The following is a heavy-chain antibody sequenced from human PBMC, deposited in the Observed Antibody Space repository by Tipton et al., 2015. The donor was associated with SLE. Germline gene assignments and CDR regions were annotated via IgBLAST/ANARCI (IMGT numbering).Heavy chain of an antibody. CDR3: ARTRIRNYLGAFDI. D-gene: IGHD4-11*01. J-gene: IGHJ3*02. CDR1: GDSITSDY. CDR2: IYISGGT. V-gene: IGHV4-4*07. Sequence: TLSLTCTVSGDSITSDYWTWIRQPVGKGLEWIGRIYISGGTYLNPSLRSRVTISIDMSKNQFSLRMSPVAAADTAVYYCARTRIRNYLGAFDIWGQGAMVIVSS.